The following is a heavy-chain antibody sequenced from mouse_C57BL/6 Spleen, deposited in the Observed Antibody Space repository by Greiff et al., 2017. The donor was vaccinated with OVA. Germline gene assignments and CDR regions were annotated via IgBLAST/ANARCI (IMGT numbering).Heavy chain of an antibody. V-gene: IGHV5-4*01. Sequence: EVKLVESGGGLVKPGGSLKLSCAASGFTFSSYAMSWVRQTPEKRLEWVATISDGGSYTYYPDNVKGRFTISRDNAKNNLYLQMSHLKSEDTAMYYCARESTIPFYFDYWGQGTTLTVAS. CDR1: GFTFSSYA. D-gene: IGHD2-1*01. CDR2: ISDGGSYT. J-gene: IGHJ2*01. CDR3: ARESTIPFYFDY.